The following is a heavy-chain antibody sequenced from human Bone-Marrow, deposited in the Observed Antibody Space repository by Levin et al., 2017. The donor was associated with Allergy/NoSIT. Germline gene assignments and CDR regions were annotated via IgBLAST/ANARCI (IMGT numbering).Heavy chain of an antibody. V-gene: IGHV1-69*04. Sequence: SVKVSCKASGGTFSSYTISWVRQAPGQGLEWMGRIIPILGIANYAQKFQGRVTITADKSTSTAYMELSSLRSEDTAVYYCAREGSESSGSFDYWGQGTLVTVSS. CDR2: IIPILGIA. CDR1: GGTFSSYT. D-gene: IGHD6-25*01. J-gene: IGHJ4*02. CDR3: AREGSESSGSFDY.